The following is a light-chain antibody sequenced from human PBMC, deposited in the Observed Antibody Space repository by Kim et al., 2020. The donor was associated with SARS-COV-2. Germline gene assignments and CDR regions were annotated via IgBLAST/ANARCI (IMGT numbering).Light chain of an antibody. CDR2: GVS. CDR3: QQYNNWPGA. Sequence: EIVMTQSPATLSVSPGERATLSCRASQSVTSNLAWYQQKPGQAPRLLIYGVSTRATGIPARFSGSGSGTEFTLTISSLQSEDFAVYYCQQYNNWPGAFGQGTKLEI. V-gene: IGKV3-15*01. J-gene: IGKJ2*01. CDR1: QSVTSN.